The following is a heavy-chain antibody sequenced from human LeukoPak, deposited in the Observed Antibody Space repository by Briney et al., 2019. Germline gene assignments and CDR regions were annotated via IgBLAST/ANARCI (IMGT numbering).Heavy chain of an antibody. CDR2: IRYDGSNK. J-gene: IGHJ6*03. D-gene: IGHD2-15*01. Sequence: TGGSLRLSCAASGFTFSSYGMHWVRQAPGKGLEWLAFIRYDGSNKNYADSVKGRFTISRDNSKNTLYLQMNSLRGEDTAVYYCAKGLPRYYYYMDVWGKGTTVTVSS. CDR1: GFTFSSYG. V-gene: IGHV3-30*02. CDR3: AKGLPRYYYYMDV.